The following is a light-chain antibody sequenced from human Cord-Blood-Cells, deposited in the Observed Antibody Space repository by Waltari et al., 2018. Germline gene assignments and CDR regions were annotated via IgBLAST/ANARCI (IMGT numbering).Light chain of an antibody. J-gene: IGLJ3*02. CDR3: CSYAGSYTWV. CDR2: DVS. V-gene: IGLV2-11*01. CDR1: RSDVGGYNY. Sequence: QSALTQPRSVSGSPGQSVTISCPGTRSDVGGYNYFSWYQQHPGKATKLMIYDVSKRPSGVPDRFSGSKSGNTASLTISGLQAEDEADYYCCSYAGSYTWVFGGGTKLTVL.